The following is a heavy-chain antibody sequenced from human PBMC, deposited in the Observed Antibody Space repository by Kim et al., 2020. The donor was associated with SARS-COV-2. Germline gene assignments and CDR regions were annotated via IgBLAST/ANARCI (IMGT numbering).Heavy chain of an antibody. CDR3: AIDPSSSGWGGGLDV. D-gene: IGHD6-25*01. Sequence: SRKGRFTISRDNSKNTLYLQMNSLRAEDTGVYYCAIDPSSSGWGGGLDVWGQGTTVTVSS. V-gene: IGHV3-23*01. J-gene: IGHJ6*02.